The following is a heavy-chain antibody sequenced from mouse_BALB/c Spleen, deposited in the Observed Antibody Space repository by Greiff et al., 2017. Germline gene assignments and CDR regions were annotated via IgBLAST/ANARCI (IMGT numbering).Heavy chain of an antibody. Sequence: EVMLVESGGGLVQPGGSRKLSCAASGFTFSSFGMHWVRQAPEKGLEWVAYISSGSSTIYYADTVKGRFTISRDNPKNTLFLQMTSLRSEDTAMYYCARGGYYYGSSHYYFDYGGQGTTLTVSS. CDR1: GFTFSSFG. CDR3: ARGGYYYGSSHYYFDY. D-gene: IGHD1-1*01. CDR2: ISSGSSTI. J-gene: IGHJ2*01. V-gene: IGHV5-17*02.